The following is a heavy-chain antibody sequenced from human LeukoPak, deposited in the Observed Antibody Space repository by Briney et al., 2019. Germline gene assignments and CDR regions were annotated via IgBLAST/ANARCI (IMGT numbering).Heavy chain of an antibody. Sequence: SETLSLTCTVSGGSISSGDYYRSWIRQPPGKGLEWIGYIYYSGSTYYNPSLKSRVTISVDTSKNQFSLKLSSVTAADTAVYYCARYTVTTIGFDPWGQGTPVTVSS. V-gene: IGHV4-30-4*01. CDR2: IYYSGST. CDR3: ARYTVTTIGFDP. J-gene: IGHJ5*02. CDR1: GGSISSGDYY. D-gene: IGHD4-17*01.